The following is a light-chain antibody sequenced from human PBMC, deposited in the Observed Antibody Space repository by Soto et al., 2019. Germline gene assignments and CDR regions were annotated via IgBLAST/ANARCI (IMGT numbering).Light chain of an antibody. CDR2: DAS. CDR3: QQRSNWPLT. J-gene: IGKJ4*01. V-gene: IGKV3-11*01. CDR1: QSVSSF. Sequence: EIVLTQSPAPLSLSPGARATLSCRASQSVSSFLAWYQQKPGQAPRLLIYDASNRATGIPARFSGSGSGTDFTLTISRLEPEDFTVYYCQQRSNWPLTFGGGTKVEIK.